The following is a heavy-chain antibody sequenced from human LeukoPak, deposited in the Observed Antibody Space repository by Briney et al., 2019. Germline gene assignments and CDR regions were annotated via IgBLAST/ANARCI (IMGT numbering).Heavy chain of an antibody. V-gene: IGHV4-39*01. CDR1: GGSISSSSYY. CDR3: ASRDRLYDYVWGSYRSTPYAAFDI. CDR2: IYYSGST. D-gene: IGHD3-16*02. J-gene: IGHJ3*02. Sequence: SETLSLTCTVSGGSISSSSYYWGWIRQPPGKGLEWIGSIYYSGSTYYNPSLKSRVTISVDTPKNQFSLKLGSVTAADTAVYYCASRDRLYDYVWGSYRSTPYAAFDIWGQGTMVTVSS.